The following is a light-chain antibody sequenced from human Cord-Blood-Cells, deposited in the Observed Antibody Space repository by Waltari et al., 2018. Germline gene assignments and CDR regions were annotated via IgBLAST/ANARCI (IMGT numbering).Light chain of an antibody. J-gene: IGLJ3*02. CDR3: CSYAGSSTLWV. V-gene: IGLV2-23*01. CDR1: SSDVGSYNL. Sequence: QSALTQPASVSGSPGQSITISCTGTSSDVGSYNLVSWYQQHPGKAPKLMIYEGSQRPSGVSNRFSGSKSGNTASLTISGLQAEDEADYYCCSYAGSSTLWVFGGGTKLTVL. CDR2: EGS.